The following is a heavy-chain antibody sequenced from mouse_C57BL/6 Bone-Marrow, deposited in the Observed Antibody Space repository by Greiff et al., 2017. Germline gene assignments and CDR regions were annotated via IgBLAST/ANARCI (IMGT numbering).Heavy chain of an antibody. Sequence: QVQLQESGPELVKPGASVKFSCKASGYEFRSPWMNWVKQRPGKGLEWIGRIYPGDGDTNYNGKFKGKATRTADKSSSTAYMQLSSLTSEDAAVYFCAKVYCDVGDTGTTVSVSS. V-gene: IGHV1-82*01. CDR2: IYPGDGDT. J-gene: IGHJ1*03. CDR3: AKVYCDV. CDR1: GYEFRSPW.